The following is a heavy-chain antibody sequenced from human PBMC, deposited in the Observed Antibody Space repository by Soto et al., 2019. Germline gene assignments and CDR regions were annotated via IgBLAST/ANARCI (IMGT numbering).Heavy chain of an antibody. V-gene: IGHV3-30*18. CDR3: AKDRAGAWSGINAFDI. Sequence: SGGSLRLSCAASGFTFSSYGMHWVRQAPGKGLEWVAVISYDGSNKYYADSVKGRFTISRDNSKNTLYLQMNSLRAEDTAVYYCAKDRAGAWSGINAFDIWGQGTMVTVSS. D-gene: IGHD3-3*01. J-gene: IGHJ3*02. CDR1: GFTFSSYG. CDR2: ISYDGSNK.